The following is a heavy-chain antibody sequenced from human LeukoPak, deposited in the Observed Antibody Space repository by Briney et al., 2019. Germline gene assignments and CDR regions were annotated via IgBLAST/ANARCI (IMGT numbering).Heavy chain of an antibody. J-gene: IGHJ1*01. D-gene: IGHD3-22*01. CDR2: SNRRGST. V-gene: IGHV4-34*01. CDR3: ARDLTYYYDSSGYSEYFQH. CDR1: GASFSGYY. Sequence: PSETLSLTCAVYGASFSGYYWSWIRQPPGKGLEWIGESNRRGSTNCNPSLKSRVTISVDTSKNQFSLKLSSVTAADTAVYYCARDLTYYYDSSGYSEYFQHWGQGTLVTVSS.